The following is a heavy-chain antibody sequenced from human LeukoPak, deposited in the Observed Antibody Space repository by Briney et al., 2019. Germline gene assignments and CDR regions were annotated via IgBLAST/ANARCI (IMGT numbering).Heavy chain of an antibody. Sequence: GGSLRHSCAASGFTISNYEMYWVRQAPGKGLEWVSSISSSGSSKSYADSVKGRFTISRDNAKNSVLLQMSSLRSEDTAVYYCARDLGYGGYSLTYWGQGTLVTVSS. D-gene: IGHD4-23*01. CDR2: ISSSGSSK. J-gene: IGHJ4*02. V-gene: IGHV3-48*03. CDR1: GFTISNYE. CDR3: ARDLGYGGYSLTY.